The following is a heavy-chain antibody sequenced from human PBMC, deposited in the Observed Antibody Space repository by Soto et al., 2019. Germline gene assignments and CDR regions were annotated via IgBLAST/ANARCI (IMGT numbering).Heavy chain of an antibody. J-gene: IGHJ6*04. CDR1: GFTFTSSA. Sequence: VASVKVSCKASGFTFTSSAMQWVRQARGQRLEWIGWIVVGSGNTNYAQKFQERVTITRDMSTSTAYMELSSLRSEDTAVYYCAATSYDFWSGYSLLMDVWGKGTTVPVSS. CDR2: IVVGSGNT. D-gene: IGHD3-3*01. V-gene: IGHV1-58*02. CDR3: AATSYDFWSGYSLLMDV.